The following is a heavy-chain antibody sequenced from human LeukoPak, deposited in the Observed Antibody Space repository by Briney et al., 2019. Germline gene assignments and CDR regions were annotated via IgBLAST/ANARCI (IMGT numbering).Heavy chain of an antibody. Sequence: GGSLRLSCAASGFTFSSYAMSWVRQAPGKGLEWVSGISGSGDNTYYADSVKGRFTISRDNSKNTLYVQVNSLGTEDTAAYYCAKGSYYDSSGSFYFGYWGQGTLVTVSS. CDR3: AKGSYYDSSGSFYFGY. J-gene: IGHJ4*02. CDR2: ISGSGDNT. D-gene: IGHD3-22*01. CDR1: GFTFSSYA. V-gene: IGHV3-23*01.